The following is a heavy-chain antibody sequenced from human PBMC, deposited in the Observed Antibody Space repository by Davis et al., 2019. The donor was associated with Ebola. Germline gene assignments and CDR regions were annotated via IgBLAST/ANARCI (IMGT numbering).Heavy chain of an antibody. Sequence: AASVKVSCKASGYTLITYSMHWLRQAPGQRLEWMGWINAGSGNTTYSQKFQGRVTITRDTSASTAYMELSSLRSEDTAVYYCARQMSDYDSRGPTAHFDYWGQGTLVTVSS. V-gene: IGHV1-3*01. D-gene: IGHD3-22*01. CDR1: GYTLITYS. CDR2: INAGSGNT. J-gene: IGHJ4*02. CDR3: ARQMSDYDSRGPTAHFDY.